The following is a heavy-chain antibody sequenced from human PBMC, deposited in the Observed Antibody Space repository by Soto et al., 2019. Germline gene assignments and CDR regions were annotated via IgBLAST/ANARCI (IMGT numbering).Heavy chain of an antibody. CDR1: RVTSADFA. Sequence: RISCRVARVTSADFAVSCFSKATRKGLEWVGFIRSKAYGGTTEYAASVKGRFTISRDDSKSIAYLQMNSLKTEDTAVYYCTRERMTPQYYSYMAVRVKGTTVAVS. CDR2: IRSKAYGGTT. CDR3: TRERMTPQYYSYMAV. D-gene: IGHD2-15*01. V-gene: IGHV3-49*03. J-gene: IGHJ6*03.